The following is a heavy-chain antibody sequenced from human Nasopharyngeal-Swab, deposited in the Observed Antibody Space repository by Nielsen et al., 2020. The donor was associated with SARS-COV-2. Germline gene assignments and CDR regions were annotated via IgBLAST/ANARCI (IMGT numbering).Heavy chain of an antibody. Sequence: WIRQPPEKGLEWVAVISYDGSNKYYADSVKGRFTISRDNSKNTLYLQMNSLRAEDTAVYYCAKDAAMVRATYYYYMDVWGKGTTVTVSS. V-gene: IGHV3-30*18. CDR3: AKDAAMVRATYYYYMDV. CDR2: ISYDGSNK. D-gene: IGHD3-10*01. J-gene: IGHJ6*03.